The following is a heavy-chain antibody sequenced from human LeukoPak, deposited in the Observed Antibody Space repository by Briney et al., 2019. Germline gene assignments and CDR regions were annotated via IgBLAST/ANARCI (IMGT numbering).Heavy chain of an antibody. J-gene: IGHJ4*02. CDR3: ARVRAAAGTIGYFDY. CDR1: GYTFTSYY. Sequence: ASVKVSCKASGYTFTSYYMHWVRQAPGQGLEWMGIINPSGGGTSYAQKFQGRVTMTRDTSTSTVYMELSSLRSEDTAVYYCARVRAAAGTIGYFDYWGQGTLVTVSS. D-gene: IGHD6-13*01. CDR2: INPSGGGT. V-gene: IGHV1-46*01.